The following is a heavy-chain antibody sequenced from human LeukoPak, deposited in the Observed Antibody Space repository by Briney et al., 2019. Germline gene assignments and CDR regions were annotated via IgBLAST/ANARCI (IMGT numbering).Heavy chain of an antibody. CDR1: GFTFSSYA. D-gene: IGHD4-17*01. CDR3: ANLYTVTPGSFDY. Sequence: PGGSLRLSCAASGFTFSSYAMSWIRQTPGKGLEWVSSISSNDGSTYYADSVKGRFTISRDNSKNTLFLQMNSLRAEDTAVYYCANLYTVTPGSFDYWGQGTLVTVSS. CDR2: ISSNDGST. J-gene: IGHJ4*02. V-gene: IGHV3-23*01.